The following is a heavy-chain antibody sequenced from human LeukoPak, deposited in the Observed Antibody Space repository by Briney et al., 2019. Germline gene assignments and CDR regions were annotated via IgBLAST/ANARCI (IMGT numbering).Heavy chain of an antibody. CDR1: GFTVSRHW. CDR2: INSDGRVT. V-gene: IGHV3-74*01. D-gene: IGHD3-22*01. J-gene: IGHJ4*02. CDR3: AKHRFESGGYHSTD. Sequence: GGSLRLSCAASGFTVSRHWMHWVRQAPGKGLVWISRINSDGRVTDYADFVKGRFTISRDNSKNTLYLQMNSLRDEDTAVYYCAKHRFESGGYHSTDWGQGTLVTVSS.